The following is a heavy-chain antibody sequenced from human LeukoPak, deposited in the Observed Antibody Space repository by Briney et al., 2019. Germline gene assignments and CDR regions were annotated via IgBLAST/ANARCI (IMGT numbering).Heavy chain of an antibody. Sequence: GASVKVSCKASGYTFTSYSISWVRQAPGQGLEWMGWISAYNGNTNYAQKLQGRVTMTTDTSTSTAYMELRSLRSDDTAVYYCARLSGNFVPAVINYWGQGTLVTVSS. CDR3: ARLSGNFVPAVINY. CDR1: GYTFTSYS. J-gene: IGHJ4*02. D-gene: IGHD4-23*01. V-gene: IGHV1-18*01. CDR2: ISAYNGNT.